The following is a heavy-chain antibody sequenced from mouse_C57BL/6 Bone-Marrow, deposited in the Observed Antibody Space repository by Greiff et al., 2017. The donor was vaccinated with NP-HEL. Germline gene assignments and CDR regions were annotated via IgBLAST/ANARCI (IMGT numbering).Heavy chain of an antibody. Sequence: QVQLQQSGAELVKPGASVKLSCKASGYTFTEYTIHWVKQRSGQGLEWIGWFYPGSGSIKYNEKFKDKATLTADKSSSTVYMERSRLTSEETAVYFGERNEANYYGSEGFAYWGQGTLVTVYA. D-gene: IGHD1-1*01. V-gene: IGHV1-62-2*01. CDR3: ERNEANYYGSEGFAY. CDR2: FYPGSGSI. J-gene: IGHJ3*01. CDR1: GYTFTEYT.